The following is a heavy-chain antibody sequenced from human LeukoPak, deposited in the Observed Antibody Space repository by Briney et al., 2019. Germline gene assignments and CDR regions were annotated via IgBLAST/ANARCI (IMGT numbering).Heavy chain of an antibody. CDR2: ISSSSGYI. CDR1: GFTFSSYS. V-gene: IGHV3-21*01. D-gene: IGHD6-6*01. J-gene: IGHJ4*02. CDR3: AREDSSSSFDY. Sequence: GGSLRLSCAASGFTFSSYSMNWVRQAPGKGLEWVSSISSSSGYIYYADSVKGRFTISRDNAKNSLYLQMNSLRAEDTAVYYCAREDSSSSFDYWGQGTLVTVSS.